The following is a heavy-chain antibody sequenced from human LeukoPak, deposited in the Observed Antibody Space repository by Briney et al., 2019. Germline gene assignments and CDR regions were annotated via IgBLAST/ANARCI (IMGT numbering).Heavy chain of an antibody. D-gene: IGHD4-17*01. CDR3: AKDRVAYGDFADYFDY. CDR2: ISGSGGST. V-gene: IGHV3-23*01. J-gene: IGHJ4*02. Sequence: GGSLRLSCAASGFTFSSYAMSWVRQAPGKGLEWVSAISGSGGSTYYADSVKGRFTISRDNSKNTLYLQMNSLGAEDTAVYYCAKDRVAYGDFADYFDYWGQGTLVTVSS. CDR1: GFTFSSYA.